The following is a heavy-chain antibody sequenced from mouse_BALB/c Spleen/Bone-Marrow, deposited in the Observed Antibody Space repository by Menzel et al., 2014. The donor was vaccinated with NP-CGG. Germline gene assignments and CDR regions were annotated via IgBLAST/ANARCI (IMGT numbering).Heavy chain of an antibody. V-gene: IGHV4-1*02. Sequence: EVMLVESGGGLVQPGGSLKLSCAASGFDFSRYWMSWVRQAPGKGLEWIGEINPDSSTINYTPPLKDKFIISRDNAKNTLYLQMSKVRSEDTALYYCERLSYYGRFAYWGQGTLVTVSA. J-gene: IGHJ3*01. CDR3: ERLSYYGRFAY. D-gene: IGHD1-1*01. CDR2: INPDSSTI. CDR1: GFDFSRYW.